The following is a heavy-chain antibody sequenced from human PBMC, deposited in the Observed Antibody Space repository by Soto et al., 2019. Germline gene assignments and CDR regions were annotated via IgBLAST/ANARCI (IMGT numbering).Heavy chain of an antibody. CDR2: IYSDGAT. CDR1: GGPISNYY. J-gene: IGHJ6*02. CDR3: SRVGCSNSNCQTRGMDV. D-gene: IGHD2-2*01. V-gene: IGHV4-4*07. Sequence: SETLSLTCNVSGGPISNYYWSWVRQPAGKGLEWVGRIYSDGATNYSPSLKSRVFMSLDMSGNQFSLQLNSVTAADTAVYYCSRVGCSNSNCQTRGMDVWGQGTTVTVSS.